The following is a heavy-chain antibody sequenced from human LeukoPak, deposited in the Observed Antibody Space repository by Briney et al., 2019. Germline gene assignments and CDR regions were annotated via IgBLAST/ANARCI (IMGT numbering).Heavy chain of an antibody. CDR2: ISSSSSTI. V-gene: IGHV3-48*01. CDR1: GFTFSSYE. J-gene: IGHJ3*02. D-gene: IGHD3-9*01. Sequence: GGSLRLSCAASGFTFSSYEMNWVRQAPGKGLEWVSYISSSSSTIYYADSVKGRFTISRDNAKNSLYLQMNSLRAEDTAVYYCASPYYDILTGYLREAFDIWGQGTMVTVSS. CDR3: ASPYYDILTGYLREAFDI.